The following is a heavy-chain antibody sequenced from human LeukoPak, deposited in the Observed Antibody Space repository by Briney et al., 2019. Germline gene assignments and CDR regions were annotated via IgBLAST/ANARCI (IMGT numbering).Heavy chain of an antibody. CDR3: AKAYTSAWYGRFDY. D-gene: IGHD6-19*01. J-gene: IGHJ4*02. CDR1: GFTFSAYA. Sequence: GGSLRLSCATSGFTFSAYAMSWVRQAPGEGLERVSAITDSGGRTYYADSVKGRFTISRDNSKNTLYLQMNSLRAEDTAVYYCAKAYTSAWYGRFDYWGQGTLVTVSS. V-gene: IGHV3-23*01. CDR2: ITDSGGRT.